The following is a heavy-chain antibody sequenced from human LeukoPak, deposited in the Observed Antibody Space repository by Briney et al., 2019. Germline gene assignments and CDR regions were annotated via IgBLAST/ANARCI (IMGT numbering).Heavy chain of an antibody. V-gene: IGHV3-30*18. Sequence: RGSLRLSCAASGFTFSSYGMHWVRQAPGKGLEWVAVISYDGSNKYYADSVKGRFTISRDNSKNTLYLQMNSLRAEDTAVYYCAKFSIVVVTATPPPGAFDIWGQGTMVTVSS. CDR3: AKFSIVVVTATPPPGAFDI. CDR1: GFTFSSYG. J-gene: IGHJ3*02. CDR2: ISYDGSNK. D-gene: IGHD2-21*02.